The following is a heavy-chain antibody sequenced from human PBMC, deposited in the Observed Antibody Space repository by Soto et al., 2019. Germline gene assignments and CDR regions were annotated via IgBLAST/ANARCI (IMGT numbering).Heavy chain of an antibody. V-gene: IGHV1-2*04. J-gene: IGHJ4*02. CDR2: INPNSGDT. CDR1: GYTFNGYY. Sequence: QVQLVQSGAEVKKPAASVKVSCKASGYTFNGYYMHWVRQAPGQGLEWMGWINPNSGDTNYAQKFEGWVIMTRDTSSSTAYMELTRLTSDDTAMYYGARAGISIGRGVLSELDYWGQGTLVTVSS. CDR3: ARAGISIGRGVLSELDY. D-gene: IGHD3-10*01.